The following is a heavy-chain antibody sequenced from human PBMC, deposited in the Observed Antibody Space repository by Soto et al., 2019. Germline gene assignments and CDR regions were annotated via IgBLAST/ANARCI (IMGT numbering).Heavy chain of an antibody. CDR3: ASGTYYQHDFDY. J-gene: IGHJ4*02. Sequence: QVQLVESGGGVVQPGRSLRLSCTASGFTFSDYGMHWVRQAPGKGLEWVAVIWSDGSNQYHADSVKGRFTISRDNSMNTLYLQMNSLRAEDTAVYYCASGTYYQHDFDYWGQGTLVTVSS. CDR2: IWSDGSNQ. V-gene: IGHV3-33*01. CDR1: GFTFSDYG. D-gene: IGHD1-26*01.